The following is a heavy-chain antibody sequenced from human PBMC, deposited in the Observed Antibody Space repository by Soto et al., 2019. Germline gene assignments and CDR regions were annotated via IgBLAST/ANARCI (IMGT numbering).Heavy chain of an antibody. CDR2: ISYDGSNK. CDR3: AKTFEHYYYYMDV. Sequence: ESGGGVVQPGRSLRLSCAASGFTFSSYGMHWVRQAPGKGLEWVAVISYDGSNKYYADSVKGRFTISRDNSKNTLYLQMNSLRAEDTAVYYCAKTFEHYYYYMDVWGKGTTVTVSS. J-gene: IGHJ6*03. CDR1: GFTFSSYG. D-gene: IGHD3-16*01. V-gene: IGHV3-30*18.